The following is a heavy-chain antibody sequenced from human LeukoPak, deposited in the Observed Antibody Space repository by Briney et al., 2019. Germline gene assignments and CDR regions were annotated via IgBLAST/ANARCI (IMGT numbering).Heavy chain of an antibody. J-gene: IGHJ6*03. CDR3: TRAPYCYDSSGYHGYYYYYMDV. CDR2: MNPNSGNT. Sequence: ASVKVSCKASGYTFTSYDINWVRQATGQGLEWMGWMNPNSGNTGYAQKFQGRVTITRNTSISTAYMELSSLRSEDTAVYYCTRAPYCYDSSGYHGYYYYYMDVWGKGTTVTVSS. V-gene: IGHV1-8*02. D-gene: IGHD3-22*01. CDR1: GYTFTSYD.